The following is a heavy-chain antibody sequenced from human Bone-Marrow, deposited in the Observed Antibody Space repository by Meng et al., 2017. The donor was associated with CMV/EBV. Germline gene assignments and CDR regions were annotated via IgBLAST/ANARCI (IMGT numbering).Heavy chain of an antibody. D-gene: IGHD3-9*01. J-gene: IGHJ5*02. V-gene: IGHV1-69*05. CDR2: IIPIFGTA. CDR3: ARTGYYKESWFDP. Sequence: SVKVSCKASGGTFSSYAISWVRQAPGQGLEWMGGIIPIFGTANYAQKFQGRVTITTDESTSTAYMELSSLRSEDTAVYYCARTGYYKESWFDPWGQGTLVTVSS. CDR1: GGTFSSYA.